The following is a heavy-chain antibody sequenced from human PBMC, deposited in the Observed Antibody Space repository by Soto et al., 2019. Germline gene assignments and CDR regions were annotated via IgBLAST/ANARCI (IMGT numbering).Heavy chain of an antibody. CDR3: ARARLRAVYAFDI. CDR1: GGSVSSGAYY. J-gene: IGHJ3*02. Sequence: NPSETLSLTCTVSGGSVSSGAYYWTWIRQRPGKGLEWIGYIYYSGSTYYGPSLKSRLSISLDTSKNQFSLRLSSVTAADTAMYYCARARLRAVYAFDIWGQGTMVT. V-gene: IGHV4-31*03. D-gene: IGHD5-12*01. CDR2: IYYSGST.